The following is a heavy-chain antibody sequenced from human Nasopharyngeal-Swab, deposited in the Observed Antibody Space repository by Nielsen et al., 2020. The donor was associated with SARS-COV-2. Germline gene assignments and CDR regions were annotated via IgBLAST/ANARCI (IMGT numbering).Heavy chain of an antibody. J-gene: IGHJ6*02. D-gene: IGHD3-9*01. Sequence: ASVKVSCKASGYTFASYYMHWVRQAPGQGLEWMGIINPSGGSTSYAQKFQGRVTMTRDTSTSPVYMELSSLRSEDTAVYYCARTPYYDILTGYYRGAGDYYYYYGMDVWGQGATVTVSS. V-gene: IGHV1-46*01. CDR3: ARTPYYDILTGYYRGAGDYYYYYGMDV. CDR2: INPSGGST. CDR1: GYTFASYY.